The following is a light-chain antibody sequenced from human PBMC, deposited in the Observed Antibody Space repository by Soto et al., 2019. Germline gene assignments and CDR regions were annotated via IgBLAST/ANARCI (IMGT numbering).Light chain of an antibody. CDR1: QSLSSN. CDR3: QQYNVWPKT. Sequence: EIVMTQSPATLSVSPGERATLSCRASQSLSSNLAWYRQKPGQAPRLLIYGASTRATGIPARFSGSGSGTEFTLTISRLQSEDFAVYYCQQYNVWPKTFGQGTKVEIK. J-gene: IGKJ1*01. CDR2: GAS. V-gene: IGKV3-15*01.